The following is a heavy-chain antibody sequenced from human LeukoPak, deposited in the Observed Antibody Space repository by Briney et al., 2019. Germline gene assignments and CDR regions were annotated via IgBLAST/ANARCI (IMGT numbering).Heavy chain of an antibody. CDR1: GFTFDDYG. Sequence: PGGSLRLSCAASGFTFDDYGMSWVRQAPGKGLEWVSGINWNGGSTGYADPVKGRFTISRDNAKNSLYLQMNSLRAEDTALYYCARGPLSPHYYGSGSYLNPFDYWGQGTLVTVSS. CDR2: INWNGGST. V-gene: IGHV3-20*04. J-gene: IGHJ4*02. CDR3: ARGPLSPHYYGSGSYLNPFDY. D-gene: IGHD3-10*01.